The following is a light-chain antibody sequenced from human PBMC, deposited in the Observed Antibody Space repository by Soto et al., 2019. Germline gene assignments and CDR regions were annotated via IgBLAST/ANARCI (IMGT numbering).Light chain of an antibody. V-gene: IGKV3-20*01. CDR3: QQYGSSPYT. CDR2: GES. Sequence: EIVVTQSPGTLSLSPWERATLSCRASQSVSSIYLAWYQQKPGQAPRLIIYGESSRATGIPDRFSGSGYGTDFTLTISRLEPEDCAVYYGQQYGSSPYTCGEGTKLEIK. J-gene: IGKJ2*01. CDR1: QSVSSIY.